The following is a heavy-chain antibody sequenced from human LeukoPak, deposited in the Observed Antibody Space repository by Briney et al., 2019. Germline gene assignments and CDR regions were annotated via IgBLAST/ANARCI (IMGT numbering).Heavy chain of an antibody. D-gene: IGHD3-9*01. V-gene: IGHV4-34*01. CDR2: INHSGST. Sequence: SGTLSLTCAVYGGSFSGYYWSWIRQPPGKGLEWIGEINHSGSTNYNPSLKSRVTISVDTSKNQFSLKLSSVTAADTAVYYCARVSYYDILTGYYNASAHFDYWGQGTLVTVSS. CDR3: ARVSYYDILTGYYNASAHFDY. CDR1: GGSFSGYY. J-gene: IGHJ4*02.